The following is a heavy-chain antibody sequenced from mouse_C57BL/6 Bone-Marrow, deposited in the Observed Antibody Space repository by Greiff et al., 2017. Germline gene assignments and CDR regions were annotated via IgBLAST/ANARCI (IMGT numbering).Heavy chain of an antibody. Sequence: VQLQQSGAELARPGASVKLSCKASGYTFTSYGISWVKQRTGQGLEWIGEIYPRSGNTYYNEKFKGKATLTADKSSSTAYMELRSLTSEDSAVYFCARSSITTVVATDFDVWGTGTTVTVSS. D-gene: IGHD1-1*01. CDR2: IYPRSGNT. CDR3: ARSSITTVVATDFDV. V-gene: IGHV1-81*01. J-gene: IGHJ1*03. CDR1: GYTFTSYG.